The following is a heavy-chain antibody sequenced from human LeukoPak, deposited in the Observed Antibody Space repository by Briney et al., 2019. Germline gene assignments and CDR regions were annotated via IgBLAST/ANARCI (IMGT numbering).Heavy chain of an antibody. V-gene: IGHV3-23*01. Sequence: GGSLRLSCAASGFTFSSYAMSWVRQAPGKGLEWVSAISGSGGSTYYADSAKGRFTISRDNSKNTLYLQMNSLRAEDTAVYYCAKDTLGRIAAAGTLVNFWGQGTLVTVSS. CDR2: ISGSGGST. D-gene: IGHD6-13*01. CDR3: AKDTLGRIAAAGTLVNF. CDR1: GFTFSSYA. J-gene: IGHJ4*02.